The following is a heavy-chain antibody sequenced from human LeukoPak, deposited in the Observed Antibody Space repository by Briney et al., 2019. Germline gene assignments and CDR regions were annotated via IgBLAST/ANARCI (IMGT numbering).Heavy chain of an antibody. Sequence: GASVKVSCKASGYTFINYYIHWVRQPPGQGLEWMGIINPSGGSTSYAQKFQGRVTMTRDTSTSTVYMELSSLRSEDTAVYYCARDESTSILWWWGQGTLVTVSS. J-gene: IGHJ1*01. CDR3: ARDESTSILWW. D-gene: IGHD2-21*01. CDR1: GYTFINYY. CDR2: INPSGGST. V-gene: IGHV1-46*01.